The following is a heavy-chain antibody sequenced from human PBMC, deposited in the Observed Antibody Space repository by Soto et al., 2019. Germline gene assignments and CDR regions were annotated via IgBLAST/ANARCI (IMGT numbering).Heavy chain of an antibody. CDR1: GFTFSNYG. D-gene: IGHD6-6*01. V-gene: IGHV3-33*01. CDR3: ARATYSSASPHYYSYGMDV. CDR2: IWYDGSET. Sequence: HPGGSLRLSCAASGFTFSNYGMHWVRQAPGKGLKWVAIIWYDGSETHYTDSVKGRFTISRDNAKNTLYLQMNSLRAEDTALYFCARATYSSASPHYYSYGMDVWGQGTTVTVSS. J-gene: IGHJ6*02.